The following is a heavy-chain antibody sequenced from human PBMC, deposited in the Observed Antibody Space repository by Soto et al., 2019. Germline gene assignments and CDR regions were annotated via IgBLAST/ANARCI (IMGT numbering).Heavy chain of an antibody. CDR2: MNPNSGNT. Sequence: ASEKVSCNASGYTFTSYDINWVRQATGQGLEYMGWMNPNSGNTGYAQKFQGRVTMTRNTSISTAYMELNSLRSEDTAVYYCARGPADAFDIRGQGTVVTVSS. V-gene: IGHV1-8*01. CDR3: ARGPADAFDI. J-gene: IGHJ3*02. CDR1: GYTFTSYD.